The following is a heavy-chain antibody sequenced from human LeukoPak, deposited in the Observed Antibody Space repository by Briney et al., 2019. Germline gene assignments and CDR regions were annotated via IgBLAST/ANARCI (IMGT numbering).Heavy chain of an antibody. CDR2: IYYSGST. CDR3: ARRGLGSSSRGGKWFDP. CDR1: GGSSSSYY. V-gene: IGHV4-59*12. J-gene: IGHJ5*02. Sequence: SETLSLTCTVSGGSSSSYYWSWIRQPPGKGLEWIGYIYYSGSTNYNPSLKSRVTISVDTSKNQFSLKLSSVTAADTAVYYCARRGLGSSSRGGKWFDPWGQGTLVTVSS. D-gene: IGHD6-13*01.